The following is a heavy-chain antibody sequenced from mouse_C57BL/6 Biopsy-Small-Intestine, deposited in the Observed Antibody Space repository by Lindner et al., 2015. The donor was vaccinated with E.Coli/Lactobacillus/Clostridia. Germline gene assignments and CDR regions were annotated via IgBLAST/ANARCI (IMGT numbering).Heavy chain of an antibody. CDR1: GYTFISYV. CDR3: ARRDWDFAWFAY. Sequence: VQLQESGPEQVNPGASVKMSCKASGYTFISYVIHWVKQKPGQGLEWIGFINPYTDVTKYNENFKGKATLTSDKSSSTAYMELSSLTSEDSAVYFCARRDWDFAWFAYWGQGTLVTVSA. D-gene: IGHD4-1*01. CDR2: INPYTDVT. V-gene: IGHV1-14*01. J-gene: IGHJ3*01.